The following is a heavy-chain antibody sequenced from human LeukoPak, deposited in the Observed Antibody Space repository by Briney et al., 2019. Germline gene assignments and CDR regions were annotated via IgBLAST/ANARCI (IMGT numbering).Heavy chain of an antibody. CDR1: GYSFATYW. V-gene: IGHV5-51*01. J-gene: IGHJ4*02. Sequence: NTGESLKISCKGSGYSFATYWIGWVRQMPGKGLEWMGIIYPGDSDTRYSPSFQGQVTISADKSISTAYLQWSSLKASDTAMYYCARSESYGDYGSGNFDYWGQGTLVTVSS. D-gene: IGHD4-17*01. CDR3: ARSESYGDYGSGNFDY. CDR2: IYPGDSDT.